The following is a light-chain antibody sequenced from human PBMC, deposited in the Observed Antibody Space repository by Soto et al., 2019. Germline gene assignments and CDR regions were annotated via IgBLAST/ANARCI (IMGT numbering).Light chain of an antibody. J-gene: IGLJ3*02. CDR2: EVS. CDR3: NSYTTNNTQV. CDR1: TSDVAAYNY. V-gene: IGLV2-14*01. Sequence: QSVLTQPASVSGSPGQSITISCTGTTSDVAAYNYVSWYQQHPGKAPKLMIYEVSNRPSGVSDRFSGSKSGNTASLTISGLQAEDEADYYCNSYTTNNTQVFGGGTKLTVL.